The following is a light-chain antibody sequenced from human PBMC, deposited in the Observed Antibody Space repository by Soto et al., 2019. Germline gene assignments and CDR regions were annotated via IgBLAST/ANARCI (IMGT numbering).Light chain of an antibody. V-gene: IGLV2-14*01. J-gene: IGLJ1*01. CDR1: SSDVGGYNY. CDR2: EVS. Sequence: QSVLTQPASVSGSPGQSITISCTGTSSDVGGYNYVSWYQQHPGKAPKLMIYEVSNRPSGVSNRFSGSKSGNTASLTISGLQAEYEADYYCTSYTSSSTLLGTGTKLTVL. CDR3: TSYTSSSTL.